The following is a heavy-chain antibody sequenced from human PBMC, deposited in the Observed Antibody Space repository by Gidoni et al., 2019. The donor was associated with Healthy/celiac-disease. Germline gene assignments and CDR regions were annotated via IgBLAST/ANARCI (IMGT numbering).Heavy chain of an antibody. J-gene: IGHJ4*02. CDR3: ARVFAAVAGFDY. CDR1: GGSVSSGSYY. Sequence: QVQLQESGPGLVKPSETLSLTCTVSGGSVSSGSYYWSWSRQPPGKGLEWIGYIYYSGSTNYNPSLKSRVTISVDTSKNQFSLKLSSVTAADTAVYYCARVFAAVAGFDYWGQGTLVTVSS. V-gene: IGHV4-61*01. D-gene: IGHD6-19*01. CDR2: IYYSGST.